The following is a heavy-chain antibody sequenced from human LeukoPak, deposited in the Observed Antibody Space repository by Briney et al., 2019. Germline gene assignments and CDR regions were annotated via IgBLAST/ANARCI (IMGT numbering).Heavy chain of an antibody. CDR1: GFTFSSYW. V-gene: IGHV3-7*01. D-gene: IGHD1-14*01. CDR2: IDQDGSEK. J-gene: IGHJ5*02. CDR3: ARAIPRGARYLDL. Sequence: GGSLRLSCAASGFTFSSYWMTWVRQAPGKGLEWVANIDQDGSEKNYVDSVKGRFTISRDNGKNSLYLQMNSLRVGDTAVYYCARAIPRGARYLDLWGQGALVTVSS.